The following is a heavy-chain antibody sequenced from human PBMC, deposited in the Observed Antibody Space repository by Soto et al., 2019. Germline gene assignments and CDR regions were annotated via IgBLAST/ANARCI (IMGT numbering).Heavy chain of an antibody. CDR1: GYTFTSYA. Sequence: ASVKVSCKASGYTFTSYAMHWVRQAPGQRLEWMGWINAGNGNTKYSQKFQGRVTITRDTSASTAYMELSSLRSEDTAVYYCARGLYYDILTGYYAPQYYFDYWGQGTLVTVS. D-gene: IGHD3-9*01. V-gene: IGHV1-3*01. J-gene: IGHJ4*02. CDR3: ARGLYYDILTGYYAPQYYFDY. CDR2: INAGNGNT.